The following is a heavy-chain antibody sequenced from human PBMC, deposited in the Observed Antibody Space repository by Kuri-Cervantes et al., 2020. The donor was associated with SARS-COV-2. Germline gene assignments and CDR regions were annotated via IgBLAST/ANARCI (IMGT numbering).Heavy chain of an antibody. V-gene: IGHV1-69*06. CDR2: IIPIFGTA. J-gene: IGHJ6*02. CDR1: GGTFSSYA. CDR3: AGSRWLQLDYYYYYGMDV. D-gene: IGHD5-24*01. Sequence: SVKVSCKASGGTFSSYAISWVRQAPGQGLEWMGGIIPIFGTANYAQKFQGRVTITADKTTSTAYMELSSLRSEDTAVYYCAGSRWLQLDYYYYYGMDVWGQGTLVTVSS.